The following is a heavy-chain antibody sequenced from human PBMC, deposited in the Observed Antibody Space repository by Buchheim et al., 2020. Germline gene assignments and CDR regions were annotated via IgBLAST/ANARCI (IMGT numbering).Heavy chain of an antibody. Sequence: QVQLVESGEGVVQPGMSLTLSCTASGFTFRSYAMQWVRQAPGKGLEWVAVISYDGSGQYYADSVKGRFPISRDNSKNTLYLQMNSLRAEDTAVYYCAKSFDDSSGYYWVGSAFDIWGQGT. CDR3: AKSFDDSSGYYWVGSAFDI. CDR2: ISYDGSGQ. V-gene: IGHV3-30-3*02. D-gene: IGHD3-22*01. J-gene: IGHJ3*02. CDR1: GFTFRSYA.